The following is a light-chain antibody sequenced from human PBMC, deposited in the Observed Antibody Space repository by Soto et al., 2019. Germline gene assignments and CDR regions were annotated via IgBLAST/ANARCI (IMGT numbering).Light chain of an antibody. CDR1: QSVGSSY. V-gene: IGKV3-20*01. CDR2: ATS. CDR3: HQFDSSLT. Sequence: EIVLTQSPGTQSLSPGERATLSGRASQSVGSSYLAWYQQKPGQAPRLLMYATSSRATGIPDRFSGSGSGTDFTLTISRLEPEDFAVYYCHQFDSSLTFGQGTRVEIK. J-gene: IGKJ1*01.